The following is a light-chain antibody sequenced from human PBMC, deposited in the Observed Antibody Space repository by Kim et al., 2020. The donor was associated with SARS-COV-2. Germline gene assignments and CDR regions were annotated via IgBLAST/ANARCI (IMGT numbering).Light chain of an antibody. V-gene: IGLV3-1*01. CDR3: QAWDSSTVI. Sequence: SYELTQPPSVSVSPGQTASITCSGDKLGNTYASWYQRKPGQSPVLVIYQDNKRPSGIPARFSGSSSGNTATLTISGTQAMDEADYFCQAWDSSTVIFGGGTQLTVL. CDR1: KLGNTY. J-gene: IGLJ2*01. CDR2: QDN.